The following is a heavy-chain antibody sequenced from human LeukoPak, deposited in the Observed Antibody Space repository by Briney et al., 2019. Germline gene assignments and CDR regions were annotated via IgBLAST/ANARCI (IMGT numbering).Heavy chain of an antibody. CDR1: GYTFTSHA. CDR3: ARSIIIVPNTSYYYYYMGV. J-gene: IGHJ6*02. D-gene: IGHD2/OR15-2a*01. Sequence: ASVKVSCKASGYTFTSHALHWVRQAPGESLEWMAWINGATGNTEYSQKFQARVTITRDTSASTAYMELSSLRSEDTAVYYCARSIIIVPNTSYYYYYMGVWGQGTTVTVSS. V-gene: IGHV1-3*01. CDR2: INGATGNT.